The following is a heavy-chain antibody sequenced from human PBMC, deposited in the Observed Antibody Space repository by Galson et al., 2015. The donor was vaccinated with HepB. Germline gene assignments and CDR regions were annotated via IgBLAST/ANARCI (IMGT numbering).Heavy chain of an antibody. V-gene: IGHV3-30*18. Sequence: SLRLSCAASGFTFSNYGIHWVRQAPGKGLEWVAVISYDGNNKYYADSVKGRFTISRDKSKNTLHLQMNSLRAEDTAVYYCAKDDLGGMDVWGQGTPVTVSS. CDR1: GFTFSNYG. CDR2: ISYDGNNK. J-gene: IGHJ6*02. D-gene: IGHD7-27*01. CDR3: AKDDLGGMDV.